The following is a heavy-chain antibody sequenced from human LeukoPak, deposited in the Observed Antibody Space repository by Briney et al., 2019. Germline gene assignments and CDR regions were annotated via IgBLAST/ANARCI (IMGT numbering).Heavy chain of an antibody. V-gene: IGHV4-39*01. D-gene: IGHD3-22*01. CDR3: ARGDYYDSSGYQSPSFDY. CDR1: GGSINYSSYY. CDR2: IYYSGST. J-gene: IGHJ4*02. Sequence: SETLSLTCTVSGGSINYSSYYWGWIRQPPGKGLEWIGSIYYSGSTYYSPSLKSRVTISVDTSKNQFSLKLSSVTAADTAVYYCARGDYYDSSGYQSPSFDYWGQGTLVTVSS.